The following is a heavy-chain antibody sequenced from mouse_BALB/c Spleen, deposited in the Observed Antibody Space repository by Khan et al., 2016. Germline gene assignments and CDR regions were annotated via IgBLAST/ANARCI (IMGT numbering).Heavy chain of an antibody. Sequence: EVQLQESGGALVQPGGSLKLSCAASGFTFSTYAMSWVRQTPDKRLELVATINHNGGSTYYPDSVKGRFTISRDNAKNTLYLQMSSLKSEDTAIYYCARVRHTLDYWGQGTSVTVSS. V-gene: IGHV5-6-3*01. D-gene: IGHD2-14*01. J-gene: IGHJ4*01. CDR3: ARVRHTLDY. CDR2: INHNGGST. CDR1: GFTFSTYA.